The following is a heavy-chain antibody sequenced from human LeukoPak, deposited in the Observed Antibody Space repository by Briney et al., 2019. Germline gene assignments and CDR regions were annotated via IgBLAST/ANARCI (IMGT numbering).Heavy chain of an antibody. D-gene: IGHD2-15*01. J-gene: IGHJ5*02. V-gene: IGHV3-7*03. CDR1: GFTFNRYW. Sequence: PGGSLRLSCAASGFTFNRYWMSWVRQAPGKELQWVANIKQDGSAKYYVDSVKGRFTISRDNSKNTLYLQMNSLRAEDTAVYYCAKGFVVVVSATQSSWFDPWGQGTLVTVSS. CDR2: IKQDGSAK. CDR3: AKGFVVVVSATQSSWFDP.